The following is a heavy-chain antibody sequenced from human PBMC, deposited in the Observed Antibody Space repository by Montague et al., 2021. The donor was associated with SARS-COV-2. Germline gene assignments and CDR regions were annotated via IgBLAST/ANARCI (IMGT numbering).Heavy chain of an antibody. J-gene: IGHJ4*02. Sequence: PTLVKPTQTLTLTCTFSGFSLSTSGVGVGWIRQPPGKALEWLALIYWDDDKRYSPSLKSRLTITKDTSKNQVVLTMTNMDPVETATYYCAHRRPLYYYDSSLSTFDYWGQGTLVTVSS. CDR3: AHRRPLYYYDSSLSTFDY. CDR2: IYWDDDK. D-gene: IGHD3-22*01. V-gene: IGHV2-5*02. CDR1: GFSLSTSGVG.